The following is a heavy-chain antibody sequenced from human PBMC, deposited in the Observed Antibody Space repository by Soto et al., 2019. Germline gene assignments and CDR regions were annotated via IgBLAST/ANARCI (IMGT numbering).Heavy chain of an antibody. CDR3: ARDREGSMDV. CDR1: GFTFSSYA. D-gene: IGHD3-10*01. CDR2: ISYDGSNK. Sequence: QVQLVESGGGVVQPGRSLRLSCAASGFTFSSYAMHWVRQAPGKGLEWVAVISYDGSNKYYADSVKGRFTISRDNSKNTLYLHMNSLRADDTAVYYCARDREGSMDVWGHGTTVTVSS. V-gene: IGHV3-30-3*01. J-gene: IGHJ6*02.